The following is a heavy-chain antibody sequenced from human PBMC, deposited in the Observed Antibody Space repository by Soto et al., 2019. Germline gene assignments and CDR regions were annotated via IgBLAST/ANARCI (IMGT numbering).Heavy chain of an antibody. J-gene: IGHJ6*02. Sequence: QLQLVQSGAEVKRPGASVRVSCKSSGYTFTSFYIHWVRQAPRQGLEWMGIINPSGGITNFAKRFQGRVTMTRDMSTNTHYMELGSLKSDDTAVYYCASSPAFSSSWYGIPTDPSHGMDVWGQGTTVTVS. CDR1: GYTFTSFY. D-gene: IGHD6-13*01. V-gene: IGHV1-46*01. CDR2: INPSGGIT. CDR3: ASSPAFSSSWYGIPTDPSHGMDV.